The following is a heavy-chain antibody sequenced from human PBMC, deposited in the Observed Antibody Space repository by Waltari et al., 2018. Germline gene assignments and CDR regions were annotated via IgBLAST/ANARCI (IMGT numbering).Heavy chain of an antibody. V-gene: IGHV4-59*02. Sequence: QVQLQQSGPGLVKPSETLSLTCTVSGASVTSYYLSWIRQTPGKGLEWLGHIHYSGTSNYNPSVKSRVTFSVDTSKNQFYLNMTSVTAADTAVYYCARRSMTVTSFDFWGQGTLVTVSS. CDR1: GASVTSYY. D-gene: IGHD4-17*01. J-gene: IGHJ4*02. CDR2: IHYSGTS. CDR3: ARRSMTVTSFDF.